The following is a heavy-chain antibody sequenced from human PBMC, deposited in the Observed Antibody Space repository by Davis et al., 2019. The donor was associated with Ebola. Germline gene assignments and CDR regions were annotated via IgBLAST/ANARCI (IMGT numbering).Heavy chain of an antibody. J-gene: IGHJ4*02. CDR1: GGSISSSTSY. Sequence: SETLSLTCTVSGGSISSSTSYWGWIRQPPGKGPEWIASIYYSGITYYHPSLKSRVSTSVDTSKNQFSLKLSSVTAADTAVYYCARHVIAAAGIDYWGQGTLVTVSS. CDR3: ARHVIAAAGIDY. CDR2: IYYSGIT. D-gene: IGHD6-13*01. V-gene: IGHV4-39*01.